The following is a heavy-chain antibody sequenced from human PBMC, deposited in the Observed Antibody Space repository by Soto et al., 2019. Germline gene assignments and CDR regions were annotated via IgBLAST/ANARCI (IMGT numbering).Heavy chain of an antibody. Sequence: QVQLVQSGAEVKKPGASVKVSCKASGYTFTTYGMSWVRQAPGQGLDWMGWISTYNGNTKYAERLQGRVTMTTDTTTRKAYMELRSLRSDDTAVYYCARGPTDYYDNSGDYFLDYWGQGTLVTVSS. CDR2: ISTYNGNT. CDR3: ARGPTDYYDNSGDYFLDY. D-gene: IGHD3-22*01. J-gene: IGHJ4*02. V-gene: IGHV1-18*01. CDR1: GYTFTTYG.